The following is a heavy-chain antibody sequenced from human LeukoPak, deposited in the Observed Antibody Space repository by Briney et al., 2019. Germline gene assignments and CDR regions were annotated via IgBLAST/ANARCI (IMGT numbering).Heavy chain of an antibody. CDR3: ARENGYCSSSSCPLDV. CDR2: IYNAAVGANI. D-gene: IGHD2-2*01. Sequence: PGGSLRLSCAASGFTVSSNYMTWVRQAPGKGLEWVSVIYNAAVGANIYYADSVKGRFTISRHNSENTLYLQMNSLRAEDTAVYYCARENGYCSSSSCPLDVWGQGTTVTVSS. J-gene: IGHJ6*02. V-gene: IGHV3-53*04. CDR1: GFTVSSNY.